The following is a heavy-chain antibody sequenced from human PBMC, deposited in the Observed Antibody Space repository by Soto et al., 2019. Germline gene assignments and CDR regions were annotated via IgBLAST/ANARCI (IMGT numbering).Heavy chain of an antibody. D-gene: IGHD3-9*01. J-gene: IGHJ3*02. Sequence: EVQLLESGGGLVQPGGSLRLSCAASGFTFSSYAMSWVRQAPGKGLEWVSAISGSGGSTYYADSVKGRFTISRDNSKNTLYLQMNSLRAEDTAVYYCAKGSELRYFDWLSPDAFDIWGQGTMVTVSS. V-gene: IGHV3-23*01. CDR1: GFTFSSYA. CDR2: ISGSGGST. CDR3: AKGSELRYFDWLSPDAFDI.